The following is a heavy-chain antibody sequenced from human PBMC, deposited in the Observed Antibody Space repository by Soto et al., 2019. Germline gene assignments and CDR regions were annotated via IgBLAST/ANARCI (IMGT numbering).Heavy chain of an antibody. V-gene: IGHV1-2*04. CDR1: GYTFTGYY. Sequence: GASVKVSCKASGYTFTGYYMHWVRQAPGQGLEWMGWINPNSGGTNYAQKFQGWVTMTRDTSISTAYMELSRLRSDDTAVYYCARDSPVQLERDYYYYYGVDVWGQGTTVTVSS. CDR3: ARDSPVQLERDYYYYYGVDV. CDR2: INPNSGGT. D-gene: IGHD1-1*01. J-gene: IGHJ6*02.